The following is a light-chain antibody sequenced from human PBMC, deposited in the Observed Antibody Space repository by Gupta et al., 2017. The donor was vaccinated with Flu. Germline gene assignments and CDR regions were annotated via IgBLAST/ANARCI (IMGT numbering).Light chain of an antibody. Sequence: ITISCTGTSSDIGIYNYVSWYQQHPGKAPKLLIYEVSKRPSGVSNRFSGSKSGSTASLTISELHPDDEADYYCSSYTTSSIWVFGGGTKLAVL. V-gene: IGLV2-14*01. J-gene: IGLJ3*02. CDR1: SSDIGIYNY. CDR2: EVS. CDR3: SSYTTSSIWV.